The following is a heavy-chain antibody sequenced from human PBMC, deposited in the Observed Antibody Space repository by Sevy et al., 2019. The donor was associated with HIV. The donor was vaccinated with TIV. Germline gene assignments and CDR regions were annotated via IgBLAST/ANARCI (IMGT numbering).Heavy chain of an antibody. Sequence: GGSLRLSCVASGFGLNNYWMNWVRQAPGKGLEWVANINQDGSVKYYVDSVRGRFTISRDNARNLVFLQMSSLRVDDSALYYCVKAIAKDGSFWGQGTLVTVSS. CDR2: INQDGSVK. CDR1: GFGLNNYW. D-gene: IGHD6-13*01. J-gene: IGHJ4*02. CDR3: VKAIAKDGSF. V-gene: IGHV3-7*01.